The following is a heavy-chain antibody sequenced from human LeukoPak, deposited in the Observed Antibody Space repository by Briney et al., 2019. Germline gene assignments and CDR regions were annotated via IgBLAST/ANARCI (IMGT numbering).Heavy chain of an antibody. CDR2: IYYSGST. V-gene: IGHV4-59*01. J-gene: IGHJ6*03. CDR3: AREIQAYYYYYYMDV. CDR1: GGSISSYY. Sequence: SETLALTCTVSGGSISSYYWSWIRQPPGKGLEWIGYIYYSGSTNYNPSLKSRVTISVDTSKNQFSLKLSSVTAADTAVYYCAREIQAYYYYYYMDVWGKGTTVTVSS. D-gene: IGHD5-18*01.